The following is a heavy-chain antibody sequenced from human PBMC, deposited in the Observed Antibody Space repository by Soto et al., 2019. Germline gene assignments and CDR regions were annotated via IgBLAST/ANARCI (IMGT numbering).Heavy chain of an antibody. J-gene: IGHJ6*04. D-gene: IGHD2-15*01. CDR2: IQSGGTT. CDR1: GFTVSSKY. CDR3: ARDDVLCDGGRCYGIPLDV. Sequence: GGSLRLSCAASGFTVSSKYMTWVRQAPGKGLEWVSLIQSGGTTYYADSVKGRFTISRDTSENTLHLQMDSLRVEDTAVYYCARDDVLCDGGRCYGIPLDVWGKGTMVTVSS. V-gene: IGHV3-66*01.